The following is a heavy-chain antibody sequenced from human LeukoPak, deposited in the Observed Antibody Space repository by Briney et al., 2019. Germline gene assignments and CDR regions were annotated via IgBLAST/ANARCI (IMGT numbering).Heavy chain of an antibody. Sequence: ASAEDSCKASGYTFTSSGISWVRQGPGQRLEWMGWISAYNGKTNYAQMLQGRGTLTTDTSTSTAYMELRSLRSDDTAVYYCARDPSGWYSVVPSDYWGQGTLVTVSS. D-gene: IGHD6-19*01. V-gene: IGHV1-18*04. J-gene: IGHJ4*02. CDR3: ARDPSGWYSVVPSDY. CDR2: ISAYNGKT. CDR1: GYTFTSSG.